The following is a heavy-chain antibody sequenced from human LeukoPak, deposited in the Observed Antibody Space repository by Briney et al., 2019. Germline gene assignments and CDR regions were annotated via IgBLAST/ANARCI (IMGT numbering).Heavy chain of an antibody. CDR3: AKDWNNWNDYYYYGMDV. D-gene: IGHD1-1*01. V-gene: IGHV3-30*18. CDR1: GFTFSSYG. J-gene: IGHJ6*04. Sequence: PGRSLRLSCAASGFTFSSYGMHWVRQAPGKGLEWVAVISYDGSNKYYADSVKGRFTISRDNSKNTLYLQMNSLRAEDTAVYYCAKDWNNWNDYYYYGMDVWGKGTTVTVSS. CDR2: ISYDGSNK.